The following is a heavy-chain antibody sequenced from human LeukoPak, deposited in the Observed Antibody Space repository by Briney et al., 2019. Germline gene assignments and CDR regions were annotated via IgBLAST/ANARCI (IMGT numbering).Heavy chain of an antibody. J-gene: IGHJ6*02. CDR3: ARGSYCTNGVCPHYYYYYGMDV. CDR1: GYTFTGYY. D-gene: IGHD2-8*01. Sequence: ASVKVSCKASGYTFTGYYMHWVRQAPGQGLERMGWINPNSGGTNYAQKFQGRVTMTRDTSISTAYMELSRLRSDDTAVYYCARGSYCTNGVCPHYYYYYGMDVWGQGTTVTVSS. CDR2: INPNSGGT. V-gene: IGHV1-2*02.